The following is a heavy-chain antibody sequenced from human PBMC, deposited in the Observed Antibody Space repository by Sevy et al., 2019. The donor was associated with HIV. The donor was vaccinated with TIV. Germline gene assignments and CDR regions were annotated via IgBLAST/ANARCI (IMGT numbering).Heavy chain of an antibody. D-gene: IGHD5-18*01. CDR2: ISSNGGST. Sequence: GESLKISCAASGFSFSSYALHWVRQAPGKGLEYVSAISSNGGSTYYADSVKGRFTISRDNSKNTLYLQMGSLRAEDMAGYYCAREGVGGYSYSLDYWGQGTLVTVSS. CDR3: AREGVGGYSYSLDY. CDR1: GFSFSSYA. V-gene: IGHV3-64*02. J-gene: IGHJ4*02.